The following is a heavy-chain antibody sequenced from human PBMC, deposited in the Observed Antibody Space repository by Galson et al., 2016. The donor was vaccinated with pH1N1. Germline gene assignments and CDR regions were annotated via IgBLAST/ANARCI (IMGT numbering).Heavy chain of an antibody. Sequence: PALVKPTQTLKLTCTFSGFSLSTFGVRVSWIRQSPGKALEWLARIDWDDEKFYSPSLKTRLTNSKETSKDQVVLTMTNMDPVDTGTYYCARMGVASGGRYYYGMDGWGQGTTVTVSS. D-gene: IGHD3-10*01. CDR1: GFSLSTFGVR. CDR3: ARMGVASGGRYYYGMDG. CDR2: IDWDDEK. V-gene: IGHV2-70*04. J-gene: IGHJ6*02.